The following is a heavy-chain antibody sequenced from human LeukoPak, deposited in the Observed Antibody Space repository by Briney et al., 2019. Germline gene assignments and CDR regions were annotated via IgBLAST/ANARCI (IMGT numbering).Heavy chain of an antibody. D-gene: IGHD3-22*01. CDR3: AKDRSYYDTGGYYQVDY. V-gene: IGHV3-23*01. CDR1: GFTFSSYA. Sequence: GGSLRLSCAASGFTFSSYAMSWVRQAPGKGLEWVSAISGLGDTTYYADSVKGRFTISRDNSKNMLYLQMNSLRAEDTAVYYCAKDRSYYDTGGYYQVDYWGQATLVTVSS. CDR2: ISGLGDTT. J-gene: IGHJ4*02.